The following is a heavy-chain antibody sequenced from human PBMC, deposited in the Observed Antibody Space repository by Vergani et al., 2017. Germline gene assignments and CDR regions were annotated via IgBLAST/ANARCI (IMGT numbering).Heavy chain of an antibody. J-gene: IGHJ6*03. D-gene: IGHD6-19*01. V-gene: IGHV1-8*02. CDR1: GYTFTSYG. Sequence: QVQLVQSGAEVKKPGASVKVSCKASGYTFTSYGISWVRQAPGQGLEWMGWMNPNSGNTGYAQKFQGRVTMTRNTSRSTAYMELSSLRSEDTAVYYCARYAEAGYYYYYYYMDVWGKGTTVTVSS. CDR2: MNPNSGNT. CDR3: ARYAEAGYYYYYYYMDV.